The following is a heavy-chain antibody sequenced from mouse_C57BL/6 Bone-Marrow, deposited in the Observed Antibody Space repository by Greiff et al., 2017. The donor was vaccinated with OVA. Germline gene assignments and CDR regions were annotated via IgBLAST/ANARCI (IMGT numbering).Heavy chain of an antibody. V-gene: IGHV1-50*01. J-gene: IGHJ2*01. D-gene: IGHD2-4*01. Sequence: VQLQQPGAELVKPGASVKLSCKASGYTFTSYWMQWVKQRPGQGLEWIGEIDPSDSYTNYNQKFKGKATLTVDTSSSTAYMQLSSLTSEDSAVYYCARGYYDYDYYFDYWGQGTTLTVSS. CDR1: GYTFTSYW. CDR3: ARGYYDYDYYFDY. CDR2: IDPSDSYT.